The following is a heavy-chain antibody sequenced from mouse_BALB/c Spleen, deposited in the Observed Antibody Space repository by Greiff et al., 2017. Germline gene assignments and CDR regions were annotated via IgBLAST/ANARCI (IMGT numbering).Heavy chain of an antibody. J-gene: IGHJ4*01. CDR1: GYTFTDYA. V-gene: IGHV1S137*01. Sequence: VQLQQSGAELVRPGVSVKISCKGSGYTFTDYAMHWVKQSHAKSLEWIGVISTYYGDASYNQKFKGKATMTVDKSSSTAYMELARLTSEDSAIYYCARLEGGYYYAMDYWGQGTSVTVSS. D-gene: IGHD3-1*01. CDR2: ISTYYGDA. CDR3: ARLEGGYYYAMDY.